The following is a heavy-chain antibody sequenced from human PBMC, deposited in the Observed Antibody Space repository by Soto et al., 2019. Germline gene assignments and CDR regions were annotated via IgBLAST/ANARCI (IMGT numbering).Heavy chain of an antibody. CDR3: ARFRGSGYYGDAFDI. Sequence: SETLSLTRTVSCGSISSYYWSWIRQPPGKGLEWIGYIYYSLSTNYNPSLKSRVTISVDTSKNQFSLKLSSVTAADTAVYYCARFRGSGYYGDAFDIWGQGTMVTVSS. CDR2: IYYSLST. CDR1: CGSISSYY. D-gene: IGHD3-22*01. V-gene: IGHV4-59*01. J-gene: IGHJ3*02.